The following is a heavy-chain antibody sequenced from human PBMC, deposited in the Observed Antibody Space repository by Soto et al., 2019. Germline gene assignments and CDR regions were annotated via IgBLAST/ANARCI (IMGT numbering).Heavy chain of an antibody. J-gene: IGHJ6*03. CDR3: ASPPVGSGSYMDV. Sequence: GGSLRLSCAASGFTFSSYSMNWVRQAPGKGLEWVSSISSSSSYIYYADSVKGRFTISRDNAKNSLYLQMNSLRAEDTAVYYCASPPVGSGSYMDVWGKGTTVTVSS. CDR1: GFTFSSYS. CDR2: ISSSSSYI. D-gene: IGHD3-3*01. V-gene: IGHV3-21*01.